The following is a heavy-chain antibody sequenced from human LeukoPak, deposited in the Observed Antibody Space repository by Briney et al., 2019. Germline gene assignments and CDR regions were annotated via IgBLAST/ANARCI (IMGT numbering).Heavy chain of an antibody. Sequence: PSETLSHTCAVYGGSFSGYYWNWIRQPPGKGLEWIGEINHSGSTNYNPSLKSRVTISVDTSKNQFSLKLSSVTAADTAVYYCARRGRGVIPLWGQGTLVTVSS. CDR3: ARRGRGVIPL. CDR2: INHSGST. CDR1: GGSFSGYY. V-gene: IGHV4-34*01. D-gene: IGHD3-10*01. J-gene: IGHJ4*02.